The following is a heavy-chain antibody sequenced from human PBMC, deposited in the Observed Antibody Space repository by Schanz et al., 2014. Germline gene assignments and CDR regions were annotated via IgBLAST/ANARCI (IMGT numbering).Heavy chain of an antibody. V-gene: IGHV1-18*01. J-gene: IGHJ1*01. Sequence: QVQLVQSGAEVKKPGASVKVSCKASGYTFTSSGFSWVRQAPGQGLEWIGWISTSIGNTNYAQKFQGRVTMTTDTXXXXAYMEQPLLPFXXXXLSYCAKGAGAGCSSPFPSWGPGSLFPVSS. CDR1: GYTFTSSG. D-gene: IGHD2-15*01. CDR2: ISTSIGNT. CDR3: AKGAGAGCSSPFPS.